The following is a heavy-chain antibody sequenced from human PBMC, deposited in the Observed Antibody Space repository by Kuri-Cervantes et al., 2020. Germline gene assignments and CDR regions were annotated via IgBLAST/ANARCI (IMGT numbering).Heavy chain of an antibody. D-gene: IGHD1-26*01. J-gene: IGHJ5*02. CDR1: GFTFSSYG. CDR2: ISYDGSNK. V-gene: IGHV3-30*03. CDR3: AITGGATLNWFDP. Sequence: GESLKISCAASGFTFSSYGMHWVRQAPGKGLEWVAVISYDGSNKYYADSVKGRFTISRDNAKNSLYLQMNSLRAEDTAVYYCAITGGATLNWFDPWGQGTLAT.